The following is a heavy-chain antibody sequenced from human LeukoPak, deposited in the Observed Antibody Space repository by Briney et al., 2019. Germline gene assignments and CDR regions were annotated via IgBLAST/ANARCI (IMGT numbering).Heavy chain of an antibody. CDR3: AKAITMIVVVSAFDI. Sequence: GGSLRLSCAASGFTFSSYAMSWVRQAPGKGLEWVSAISGSGGSTYYADSVRGRFTISRDNSKNTLYLQMNSLRAEDTAVYYCAKAITMIVVVSAFDIWGQGTMVTVSS. CDR1: GFTFSSYA. D-gene: IGHD3-22*01. J-gene: IGHJ3*02. CDR2: ISGSGGST. V-gene: IGHV3-23*01.